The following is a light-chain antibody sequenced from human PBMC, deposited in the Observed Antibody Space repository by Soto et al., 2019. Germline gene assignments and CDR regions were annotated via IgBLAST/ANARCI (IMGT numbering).Light chain of an antibody. CDR2: DXS. Sequence: SQLTQSPSSLSPSVGDSVTIPXRASHGISNFLPWYQQKAGXAPEXXXYDXSTLQRGGPSRFSGSGSATDFTLTISSLQPENFANYFCQQLNRDTRTFGQGTRLEIK. CDR1: HGISNF. V-gene: IGKV1-9*01. J-gene: IGKJ5*01. CDR3: QQLNRDTRT.